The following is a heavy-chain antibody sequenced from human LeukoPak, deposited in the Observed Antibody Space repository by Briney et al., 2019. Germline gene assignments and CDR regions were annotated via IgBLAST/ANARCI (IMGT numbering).Heavy chain of an antibody. V-gene: IGHV1-69*13. Sequence: ASVKVSCKASGGTFSSYAISWVRQAPGQGLEWMGGIIPIFGTANYAQKFQGGVTITADESTSTAYMELSSLRSEDTAVYYCARITGTPPSGDYWGQGTLVTVSS. D-gene: IGHD1-7*01. CDR2: IIPIFGTA. CDR1: GGTFSSYA. CDR3: ARITGTPPSGDY. J-gene: IGHJ4*02.